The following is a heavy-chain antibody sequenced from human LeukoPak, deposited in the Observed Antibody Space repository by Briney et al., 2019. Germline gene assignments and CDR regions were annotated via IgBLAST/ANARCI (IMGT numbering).Heavy chain of an antibody. D-gene: IGHD5-18*01. J-gene: IGHJ6*02. CDR1: GFSFSDYS. V-gene: IGHV3-49*03. Sequence: GGYLRLSCTASGFSFSDYSMSWFRQAPGKGLEWVGFIRNDHTGGTPEYAASVKGRFTISKDESKSIVYLQIISLRTEDTAVYYCARDSYGYRPKYNLDVWGRGATLTVPS. CDR2: IRNDHTGGTP. CDR3: ARDSYGYRPKYNLDV.